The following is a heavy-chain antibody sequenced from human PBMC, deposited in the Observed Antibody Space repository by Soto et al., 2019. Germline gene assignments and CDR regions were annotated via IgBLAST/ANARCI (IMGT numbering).Heavy chain of an antibody. CDR1: GFTFSSFA. CDR2: LSGSGGDT. Sequence: PGGSLRLSCVAPGFTFSSFAMSWVRQAPGKGLEWVSTLSGSGGDTYYASSVNGRFTISRDKSKNTLYLQMDRLRVEDTAVYYCAKRGGYDYVWKSYRPDYWGQGTLVTVSS. J-gene: IGHJ4*02. CDR3: AKRGGYDYVWKSYRPDY. V-gene: IGHV3-23*01. D-gene: IGHD3-16*02.